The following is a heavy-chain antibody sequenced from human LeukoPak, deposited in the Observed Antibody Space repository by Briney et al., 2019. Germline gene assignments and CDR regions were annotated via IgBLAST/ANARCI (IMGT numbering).Heavy chain of an antibody. D-gene: IGHD3-22*01. CDR1: GFTFSSYS. V-gene: IGHV3-21*01. CDR3: ARILPHFPNYYDSSGSLDY. J-gene: IGHJ4*02. Sequence: PGGSLRLYCAASGFTFSSYSMNLVRQSPGKGLEWVSSISSSSSYIYYADSVKGRFTISRDNAKNSLYLQMNSLRAEDTAVYYCARILPHFPNYYDSSGSLDYWGQGTLVTVSS. CDR2: ISSSSSYI.